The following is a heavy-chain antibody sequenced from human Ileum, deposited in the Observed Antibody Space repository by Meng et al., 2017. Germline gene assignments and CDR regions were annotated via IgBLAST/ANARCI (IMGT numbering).Heavy chain of an antibody. J-gene: IGHJ4*02. CDR2: IYLAGSP. D-gene: IGHD2-15*01. CDR3: VRHGGKYFDS. V-gene: IGHV4-4*02. Sequence: SEILSLTCTVSGGSISSSFYWSWVRQSPGKGLEWIGQIYLAGSPNYNPSLESRVTISVDKSKNQFSLRLTSVTAADTAIFYCVRHGGKYFDSWGQGTLVTVSS. CDR1: GGSISSSFY.